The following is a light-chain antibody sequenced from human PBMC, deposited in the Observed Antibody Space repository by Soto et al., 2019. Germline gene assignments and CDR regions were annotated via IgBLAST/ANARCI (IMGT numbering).Light chain of an antibody. CDR1: SSNIGNNP. CDR3: GTWDDSLKIYM. Sequence: QSVLTQPPSASGTPGQSVTISCSGNSSNIGNNPVNWYQQLPGTAPKLLIYSSNQRPSGVPYRISGSKSGASASLAITGLQSDVGADYYCGTWDDSLKIYMFGGGTKLPVL. CDR2: SSN. J-gene: IGLJ3*02. V-gene: IGLV1-44*01.